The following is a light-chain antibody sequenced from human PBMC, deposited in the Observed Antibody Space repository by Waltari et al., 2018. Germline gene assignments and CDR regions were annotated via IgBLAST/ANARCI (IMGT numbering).Light chain of an antibody. CDR2: EAS. Sequence: DIQMTQSPSSLSAFVGDRVTITCRASQGINNDLAWYQQKPGETPRVLIYEASSLQSGTPSRFSGSGSGTDFTLTISSLQSEDCATYYCQHYYSSPHSFGQGTKVEVK. CDR3: QHYYSSPHS. CDR1: QGINND. V-gene: IGKV1-NL1*01. J-gene: IGKJ2*03.